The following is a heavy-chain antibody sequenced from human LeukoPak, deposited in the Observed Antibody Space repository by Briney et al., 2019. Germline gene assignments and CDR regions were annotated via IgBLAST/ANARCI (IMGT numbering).Heavy chain of an antibody. CDR2: ISGSGGST. CDR1: GFTFSSYA. J-gene: IGHJ4*02. CDR3: AKVGSSSWHLVGDYFDY. D-gene: IGHD6-13*01. V-gene: IGHV3-23*01. Sequence: TGGSLRLSCAASGFTFSSYAMSWVRQAPGKGLEWVSAISGSGGSTYYADSVKGRFTISRDNSKNTLYLQMNSLRTEDTAVYYCAKVGSSSWHLVGDYFDYWGQGTLVTVSS.